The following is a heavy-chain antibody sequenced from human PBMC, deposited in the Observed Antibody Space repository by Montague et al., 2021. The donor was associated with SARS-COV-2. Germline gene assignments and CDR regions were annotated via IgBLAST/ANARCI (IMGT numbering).Heavy chain of an antibody. V-gene: IGHV4-31*03. CDR1: GTSIRSGGYY. J-gene: IGHJ4*02. D-gene: IGHD2/OR15-2a*01. CDR3: ARVRLFYYLDY. CDR2: IFHTGRA. Sequence: TLSLTCTVSGTSIRSGGYYWTWIRQHPGKGLEWIGYIFHTGRAYYXPSLETRVNISVDTSNNLFFLRLSSVTAADTAMYFCARVRLFYYLDYWGQGTLVTVSS.